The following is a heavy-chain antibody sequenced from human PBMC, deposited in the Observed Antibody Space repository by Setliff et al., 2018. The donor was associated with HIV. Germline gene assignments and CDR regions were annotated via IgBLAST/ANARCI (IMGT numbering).Heavy chain of an antibody. Sequence: ASVKVSCKASGYTFSSYGVSWVRQAPGQGLEWMGWISAYNDNTNYAQKLQGRVAMTTDTSTSTAYMELRSLRSVDTAVYYCARDLGINPQGWFDPWGQGTLVTVSS. J-gene: IGHJ5*02. D-gene: IGHD3-16*01. CDR1: GYTFSSYG. CDR2: ISAYNDNT. CDR3: ARDLGINPQGWFDP. V-gene: IGHV1-18*01.